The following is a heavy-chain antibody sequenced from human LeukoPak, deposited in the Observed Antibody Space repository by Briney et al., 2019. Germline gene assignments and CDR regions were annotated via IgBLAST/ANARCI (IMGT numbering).Heavy chain of an antibody. D-gene: IGHD3-10*01. CDR3: ARGRRFSYYYGSGSRRRYYYYYMDV. CDR1: GYTFTSYD. J-gene: IGHJ6*03. Sequence: ASVKVSCKAPGYTFTSYDINWVRQGTGQGLEWMGWMNPNSGNTGYAQKFQGRVTMTRNTSISTAYMELSSLRSEDTAVYYCARGRRFSYYYGSGSRRRYYYYYMDVWGKGTTVTISS. CDR2: MNPNSGNT. V-gene: IGHV1-8*01.